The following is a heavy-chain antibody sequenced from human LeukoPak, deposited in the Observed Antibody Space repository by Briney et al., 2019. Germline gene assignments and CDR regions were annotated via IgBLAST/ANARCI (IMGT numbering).Heavy chain of an antibody. Sequence: ASVKVSCKVSGYTPTELSMHWVRQAPGKGLEWMGGFDPEDGETIYAQKFQGRVTMTEDTSTDTAYMELSSLRSEDTAVYYCATHWSVLRSPFDYWGQGTLVTVSS. CDR2: FDPEDGET. V-gene: IGHV1-24*01. D-gene: IGHD3-3*01. CDR3: ATHWSVLRSPFDY. CDR1: GYTPTELS. J-gene: IGHJ4*02.